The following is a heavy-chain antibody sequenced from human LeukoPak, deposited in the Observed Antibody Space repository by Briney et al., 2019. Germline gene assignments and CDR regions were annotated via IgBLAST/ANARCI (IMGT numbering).Heavy chain of an antibody. Sequence: AETLSLTCTVSGGTISSSNYYWGWIRPPPEKGLEWIGSIYYSGSTYYNPSLKSQVTISVDTSKNQFSLKLSSATAANTAVYYCARHRENSAYTSLGYWGQRALVTVSS. V-gene: IGHV4-39*01. D-gene: IGHD5-12*01. CDR2: IYYSGST. CDR1: GGTISSSNYY. CDR3: ARHRENSAYTSLGY. J-gene: IGHJ4*02.